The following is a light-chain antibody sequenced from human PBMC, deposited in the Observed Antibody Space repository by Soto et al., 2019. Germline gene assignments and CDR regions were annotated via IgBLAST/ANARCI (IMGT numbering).Light chain of an antibody. CDR1: QGISSY. J-gene: IGKJ5*01. CDR3: QQLNSYPIT. V-gene: IGKV1-9*01. Sequence: DIQLTQSPSFLSASVGDRVTITCRASQGISSYLAWYQQKPGKAPKLLIYGASTLQSGVPSRFSGSGAGTELTLTISSLQPEDFATYYCQQLNSYPITFGRGTRLEIK. CDR2: GAS.